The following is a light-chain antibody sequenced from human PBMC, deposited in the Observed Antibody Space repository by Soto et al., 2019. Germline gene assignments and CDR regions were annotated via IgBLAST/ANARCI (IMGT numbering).Light chain of an antibody. CDR1: QSFSSSY. V-gene: IGKV3-20*01. J-gene: IGKJ3*01. CDR3: QQYGSSPPG. CDR2: GAS. Sequence: EIVLTQSPGTLSLSPGERATLSCRASQSFSSSYLAWYQQKPGQAPRLPIYGASSRATCIPDRFSGSGSGTDFTLTISRLEPEDFAVYYCQQYGSSPPGFGPGTKVDI.